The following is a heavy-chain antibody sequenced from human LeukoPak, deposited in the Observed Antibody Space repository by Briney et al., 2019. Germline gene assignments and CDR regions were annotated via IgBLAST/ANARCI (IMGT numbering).Heavy chain of an antibody. CDR1: GFTFSSYR. CDR3: ARDGNYCSGGSCYDY. CDR2: INTDGSST. D-gene: IGHD2-15*01. V-gene: IGHV3-74*01. J-gene: IGHJ4*02. Sequence: GGSLRLSCAASGFTFSSYRMHWVRQAPGKGLVWVSRINTDGSSTRYADFVKGRFTISRDNAKKTLYLQMNSLRAEDTAVYYCARDGNYCSGGSCYDYWGQGTLVTVSS.